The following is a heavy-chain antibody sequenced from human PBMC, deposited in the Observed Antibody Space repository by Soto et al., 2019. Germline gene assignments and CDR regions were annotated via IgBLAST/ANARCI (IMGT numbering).Heavy chain of an antibody. D-gene: IGHD6-19*01. CDR3: AHSIHSSGWYYFDY. CDR1: GFSLSTSGVG. CDR2: IFCNDDK. J-gene: IGHJ4*02. V-gene: IGHV2-5*01. Sequence: QITLKESGPTLVKPTQTLTLTCTFSGFSLSTSGVGVGWIRQPPGKALEWLTFIFCNDDKRYSPSLKSRLTISKDTSKNQVVFRMTNMDPEDTATYFCAHSIHSSGWYYFDYWGQGTLVTVSS.